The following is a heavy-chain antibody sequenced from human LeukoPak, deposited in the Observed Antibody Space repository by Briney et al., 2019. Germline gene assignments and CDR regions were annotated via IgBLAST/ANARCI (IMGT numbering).Heavy chain of an antibody. V-gene: IGHV1-46*01. J-gene: IGHJ6*03. Sequence: ASVKVSCKASGYTFTSYYMHWVRQAPGQGLEWMGIINPSGGSTSYAQKFLGRVTMTRDTSTSTVYMELSSLRSEDTAVYYCASSVAGPYYMDVWGKGTTVTVSS. D-gene: IGHD6-19*01. CDR2: INPSGGST. CDR1: GYTFTSYY. CDR3: ASSVAGPYYMDV.